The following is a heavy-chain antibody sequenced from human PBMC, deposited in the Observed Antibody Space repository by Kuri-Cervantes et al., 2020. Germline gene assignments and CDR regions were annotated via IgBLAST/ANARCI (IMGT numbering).Heavy chain of an antibody. CDR1: GFTFSTYW. Sequence: GESLKISCATSGFTFSTYWMHWVRQAPGKGLVWVSRINSDGSITSYADSVKGRFTISRDNAKNTLYLQMNSLRAEDTAVYYCAKEKWTTVTPYFDYWGQGTLVTVSS. D-gene: IGHD4-17*01. CDR2: INSDGSIT. J-gene: IGHJ4*02. V-gene: IGHV3-74*01. CDR3: AKEKWTTVTPYFDY.